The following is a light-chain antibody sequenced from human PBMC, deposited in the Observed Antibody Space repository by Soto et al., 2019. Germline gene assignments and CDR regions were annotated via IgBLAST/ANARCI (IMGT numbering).Light chain of an antibody. CDR1: QNIGTF. CDR3: QQSYDPPPT. V-gene: IGKV1-39*01. Sequence: DIQMTQSPSYLSAYVGDRVIITCRSSQNIGTFLNWYQQKQGKAPNLLIYAGSKLQTGVPSRFSGSGSGTDFTLTISSLQPAYFATYFCQQSYDPPPTFGQGTKVEIK. J-gene: IGKJ1*01. CDR2: AGS.